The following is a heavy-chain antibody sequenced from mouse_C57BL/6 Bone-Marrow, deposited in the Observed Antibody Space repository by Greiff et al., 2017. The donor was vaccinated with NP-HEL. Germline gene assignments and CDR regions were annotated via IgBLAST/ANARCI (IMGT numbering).Heavy chain of an antibody. V-gene: IGHV3-6*01. CDR1: GYSIISGYY. Sequence: EVQLQQSGPGLVKPSQSLSLTCSVTGYSIISGYYWNWIRQFPGNKLEWMAYISYDGSNNYNPSLKNRISITRDISKNQVFLKLTSVTTEDTATDYGAREGGYYGSPFAYWGQGTLVTVSA. J-gene: IGHJ3*01. CDR3: AREGGYYGSPFAY. D-gene: IGHD1-1*01. CDR2: ISYDGSN.